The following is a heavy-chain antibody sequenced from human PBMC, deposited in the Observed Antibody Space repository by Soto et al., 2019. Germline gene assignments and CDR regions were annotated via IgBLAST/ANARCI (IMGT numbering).Heavy chain of an antibody. D-gene: IGHD1-7*01. CDR1: GFTFSSYS. CDR2: ISSSSSYI. CDR3: AKEGYNWNYKGDY. J-gene: IGHJ4*02. V-gene: IGHV3-21*01. Sequence: EVQLVESGGGLVKPGGSLRLSCAASGFTFSSYSMNWVRQAPGKGLEWVSFISSSSSYIYYADSVKGRFTISRDNAKNSLYMQMNSLRAEDTAVHYGAKEGYNWNYKGDYWGQGTLVTVSS.